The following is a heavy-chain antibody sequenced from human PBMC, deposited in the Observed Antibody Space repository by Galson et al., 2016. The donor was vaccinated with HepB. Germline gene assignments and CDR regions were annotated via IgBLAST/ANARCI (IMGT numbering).Heavy chain of an antibody. CDR1: GGAISSGSFH. CDR2: IFYTGST. CDR3: ARRDNRNWYPRYFDL. D-gene: IGHD1-14*01. V-gene: IGHV4-39*01. Sequence: SETLSLTCIVSGGAISSGSFHWGWIRQPPGEGLEWIGSIFYTGSTYYNPSVKSRVALSVDTSKNRFSLELNSVTSADTAVYYCARRDNRNWYPRYFDLWGRGTLVVVSS. J-gene: IGHJ2*01.